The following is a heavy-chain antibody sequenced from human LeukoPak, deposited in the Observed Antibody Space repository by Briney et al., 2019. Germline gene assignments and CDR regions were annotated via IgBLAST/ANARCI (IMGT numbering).Heavy chain of an antibody. D-gene: IGHD3-22*01. CDR2: ITSSSRIT. CDR1: GFTFNTYS. CDR3: ARSSGYYLVSDAFDI. Sequence: GGSLRLSCAGSGFTFNTYSMNWVRQAPGKGLEWISYITSSSRITYYEDSVKGRFTISRDNAKNSLYLQMDSLRDEDTALYYCARSSGYYLVSDAFDIWGQGTMVTVSS. V-gene: IGHV3-48*02. J-gene: IGHJ3*02.